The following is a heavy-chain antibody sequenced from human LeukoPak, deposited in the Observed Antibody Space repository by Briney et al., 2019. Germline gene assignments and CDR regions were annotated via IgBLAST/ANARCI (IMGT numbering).Heavy chain of an antibody. CDR3: ARRDGYDFDY. D-gene: IGHD5-24*01. CDR2: IWYDGTNK. CDR1: GFTFTSYG. V-gene: IGHV3-33*01. Sequence: GGSLRLSCAASGFTFTSYGMHWVRQAPGKGLEWVAVIWYDGTNKYYADSVKGRFTISRDNSKNTPYLQMNSLSAEDTAVYYCARRDGYDFDYWGQGTLVTVSS. J-gene: IGHJ4*02.